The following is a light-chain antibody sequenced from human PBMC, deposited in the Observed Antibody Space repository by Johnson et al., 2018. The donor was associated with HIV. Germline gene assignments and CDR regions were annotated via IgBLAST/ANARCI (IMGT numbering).Light chain of an antibody. CDR3: GTWDSSLSAVYG. V-gene: IGLV1-51*01. CDR2: DTD. Sequence: QSVLTQPPSVSAAPGQTVTIPCSGNSSNIGNNSVSWCQRLPGTAPKLLIHDTDERPPGIPDRFSGSKSGTSATLGITGLQTGDEAGYYCGTWDSSLSAVYGFGTGSKVTVL. CDR1: SSNIGNNS. J-gene: IGLJ1*01.